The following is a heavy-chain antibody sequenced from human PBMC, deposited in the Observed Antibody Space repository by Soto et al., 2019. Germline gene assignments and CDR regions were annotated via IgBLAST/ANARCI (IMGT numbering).Heavy chain of an antibody. V-gene: IGHV1-69*13. D-gene: IGHD4-17*01. CDR2: IIPIFGTA. CDR1: GGTFSSYA. Sequence: GASVKVSCKASGGTFSSYAISWVRQAPGQGLEWMGGIIPIFGTANYAQKFQGRVTITADESTSTAYMELSSLRSEDTAVYYCARALGDYGSNSYYYYGMDVWGQGTTVTVSS. CDR3: ARALGDYGSNSYYYYGMDV. J-gene: IGHJ6*02.